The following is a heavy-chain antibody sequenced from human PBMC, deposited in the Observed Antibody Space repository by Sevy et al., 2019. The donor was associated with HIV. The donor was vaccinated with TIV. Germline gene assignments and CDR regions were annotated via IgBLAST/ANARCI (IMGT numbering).Heavy chain of an antibody. CDR1: GFTFSYFS. J-gene: IGHJ1*01. D-gene: IGHD1-1*01. Sequence: GGSLRLSCAASGFTFSYFSMHWVRQAPRKGLEWVATISYDGSNEHYADSVKGRFTISRDNSKNALYLQMNSLRAEDTAVYSCALERLSSDVAEYFENWGQGTLVTVSS. CDR2: ISYDGSNE. CDR3: ALERLSSDVAEYFEN. V-gene: IGHV3-30-3*01.